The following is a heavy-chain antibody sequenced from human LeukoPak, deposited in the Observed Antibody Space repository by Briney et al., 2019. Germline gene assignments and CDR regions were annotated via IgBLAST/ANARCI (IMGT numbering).Heavy chain of an antibody. D-gene: IGHD2-15*01. J-gene: IGHJ4*02. CDR1: GYSFTSYW. CDR2: IYPGDSDT. V-gene: IGHV5-51*01. CDR3: ARRGRGCSGGSCSQTPFDY. Sequence: GESLKISCEASGYSFTSYWIGWVRQMPGKGLEWMGIIYPGDSDTRYSPSFQGQVTISADKSISTAYLQWSSLKASDTAMYYCARRGRGCSGGSCSQTPFDYWGQGTLVTVSS.